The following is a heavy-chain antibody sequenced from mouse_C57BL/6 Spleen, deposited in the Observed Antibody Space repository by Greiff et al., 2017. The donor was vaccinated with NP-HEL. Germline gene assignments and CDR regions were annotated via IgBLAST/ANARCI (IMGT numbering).Heavy chain of an antibody. CDR2: IDPSDSYT. Sequence: QVQLQQPGAELVMPGASVKLSYKASGYTFTSYWMHWVKQRPGQGLEWIGEIDPSDSYTNYNQKFKGKSTLTVDKSSSTAYMQLSSLTSEDSAVYYCGAMDYWGQGTSVTVSS. CDR3: GAMDY. J-gene: IGHJ4*01. V-gene: IGHV1-69*01. CDR1: GYTFTSYW.